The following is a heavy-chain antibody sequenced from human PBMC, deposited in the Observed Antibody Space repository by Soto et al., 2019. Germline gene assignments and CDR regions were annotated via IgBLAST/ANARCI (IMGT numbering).Heavy chain of an antibody. CDR1: GLTFSNAW. CDR3: TTDWEYSSSWYGAYYYYYGMDV. V-gene: IGHV3-15*07. Sequence: GGSLRLSCAASGLTFSNAWMNWVRQAPGKGLEWVGRIKSKTDGGTTDYAAPVKGRFTISRDDSKNTLYLQMNSLKTEDTAVYYCTTDWEYSSSWYGAYYYYYGMDVWGQGTTVTVSS. CDR2: IKSKTDGGTT. D-gene: IGHD6-13*01. J-gene: IGHJ6*02.